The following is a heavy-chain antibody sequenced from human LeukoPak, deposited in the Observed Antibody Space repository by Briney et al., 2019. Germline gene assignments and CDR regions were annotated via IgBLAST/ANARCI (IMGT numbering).Heavy chain of an antibody. V-gene: IGHV1-69*06. J-gene: IGHJ4*02. CDR3: ARVNGYCNSISCFLDY. Sequence: VASVKVSCKTSGGTFSSHVISWVRQAPGQGLEWMGGIIPIFGTANYAQKFQGRVTITADKFTNKVYMELSSLRSDDTAIYFRARVNGYCNSISCFLDYWGQGTLVTVSS. CDR2: IIPIFGTA. D-gene: IGHD2-2*01. CDR1: GGTFSSHV.